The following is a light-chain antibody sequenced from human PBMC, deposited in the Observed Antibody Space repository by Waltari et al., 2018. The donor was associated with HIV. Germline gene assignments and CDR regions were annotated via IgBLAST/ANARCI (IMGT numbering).Light chain of an antibody. Sequence: FLLAQPHSVSESPRTTVPISCTQRSGSIATKNVPWYPQRPGSAPTPVIFENDQRPPGVPARFSGSIDRSSNSASLIISGLQTEDEADYYCQSYDITNSNWVFGGGTKLTVL. V-gene: IGLV6-57*03. J-gene: IGLJ3*02. CDR1: SGSIATKN. CDR2: END. CDR3: QSYDITNSNWV.